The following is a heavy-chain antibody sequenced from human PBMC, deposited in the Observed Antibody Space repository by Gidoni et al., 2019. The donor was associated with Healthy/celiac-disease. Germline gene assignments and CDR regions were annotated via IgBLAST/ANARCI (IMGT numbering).Heavy chain of an antibody. CDR1: GYTFTSYG. V-gene: IGHV1-18*01. Sequence: VQLVQSGAEVKKPGASVTVSCTASGYTFTSYGISWLRQAPGQGLEWMGWISADNGNTNDAQKLQGRGTMTTDTSTSTAYMELRSLRSDDTDVYYGARDGIAATQVGYYGMDVWGQGTTVTVSS. CDR3: ARDGIAATQVGYYGMDV. D-gene: IGHD6-13*01. CDR2: ISADNGNT. J-gene: IGHJ6*01.